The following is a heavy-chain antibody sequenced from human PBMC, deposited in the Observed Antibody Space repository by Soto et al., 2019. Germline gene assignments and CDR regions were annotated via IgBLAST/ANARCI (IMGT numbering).Heavy chain of an antibody. CDR1: GGTFSSYA. D-gene: IGHD3-9*01. Sequence: QVQLVQSGAEVKKPGSSVKVSCKASGGTFSSYAISWVRQAPGQGLEWMGGIIPIFCTANYAQQFQGRVTITADESTSTAYMELSSLRSEDTAVYYCARDSMYYDILSPIREFDPWGQGTLVTVSS. CDR2: IIPIFCTA. V-gene: IGHV1-69*01. CDR3: ARDSMYYDILSPIREFDP. J-gene: IGHJ5*02.